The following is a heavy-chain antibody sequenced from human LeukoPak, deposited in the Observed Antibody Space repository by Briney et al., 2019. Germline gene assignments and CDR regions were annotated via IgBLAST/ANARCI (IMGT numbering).Heavy chain of an antibody. J-gene: IGHJ4*02. CDR2: ISSSSSYI. V-gene: IGHV3-21*01. D-gene: IGHD3-10*01. CDR3: ARDNLWFRELYYFDY. Sequence: GGSLGLSCAASGFTFSSYSMNWVRQAPGKGLEWVSSISSSSSYIYYADSVKGRFTISRDNAKNSLYLQMNSLRAEDTAVYYCARDNLWFRELYYFDYWGQGTLVTVSS. CDR1: GFTFSSYS.